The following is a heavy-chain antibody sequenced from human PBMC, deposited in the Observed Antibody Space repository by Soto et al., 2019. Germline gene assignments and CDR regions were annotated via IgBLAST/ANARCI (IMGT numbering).Heavy chain of an antibody. J-gene: IGHJ4*02. CDR2: INHSGST. D-gene: IGHD3-22*01. CDR3: ARGISMLVVVQTDAPDKYYFDS. CDR1: AGSFSGYY. V-gene: IGHV4-34*01. Sequence: SETLSLTCAVYAGSFSGYYWTWIRQPPGKGLEWIGQINHSGSTNYNPSLRSRATISVDTSKNQFSLNLSSVTAADTPVYYCARGISMLVVVQTDAPDKYYFDSRGLGTPVTRSS.